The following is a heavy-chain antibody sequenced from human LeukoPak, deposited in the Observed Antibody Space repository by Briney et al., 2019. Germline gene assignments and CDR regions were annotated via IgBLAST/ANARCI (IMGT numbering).Heavy chain of an antibody. J-gene: IGHJ4*02. CDR3: AKVFRYNWNEPADY. V-gene: IGHV3-23*01. CDR1: GFTFSSYA. Sequence: PGGSLRFSCAASGFTFSSYAMSWVRQAPGKGLEWVSAISGSGGSTYYADSVKGRFTISRDNSKNTLYLQMNSLRAEDTAVYYCAKVFRYNWNEPADYWGQGTLVTVSS. CDR2: ISGSGGST. D-gene: IGHD1-20*01.